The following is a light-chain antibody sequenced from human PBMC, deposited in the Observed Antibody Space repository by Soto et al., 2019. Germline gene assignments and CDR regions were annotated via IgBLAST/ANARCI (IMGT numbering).Light chain of an antibody. CDR1: SSDVGAYNY. Sequence: QSALTQPASVSGSPGQSITISCTGTSSDVGAYNYVSWYQQHPGKAPKLMIFEVSDRPSGVSNRFSGSKSGNTASLTISGLQAEDEADYYCSSYTSSNTLVFGGGTKLTRP. CDR3: SSYTSSNTLV. V-gene: IGLV2-14*01. CDR2: EVS. J-gene: IGLJ2*01.